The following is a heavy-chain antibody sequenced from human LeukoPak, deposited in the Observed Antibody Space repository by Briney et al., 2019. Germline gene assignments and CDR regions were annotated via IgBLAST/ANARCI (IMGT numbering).Heavy chain of an antibody. CDR1: GFTFSDYY. J-gene: IGHJ4*02. CDR2: ISGSGDTA. CDR3: TRVGQSYSSSGQALDH. Sequence: GGSLRLSCVASGFTFSDYYMSWVRQAPGKGLEWISYISGSGDTAYYADSVKGRFTMSRDNARNSLFLQMNSLGAEDTAVYYCTRVGQSYSSSGQALDHWGQGTLVTVSS. D-gene: IGHD3-22*01. V-gene: IGHV3-11*04.